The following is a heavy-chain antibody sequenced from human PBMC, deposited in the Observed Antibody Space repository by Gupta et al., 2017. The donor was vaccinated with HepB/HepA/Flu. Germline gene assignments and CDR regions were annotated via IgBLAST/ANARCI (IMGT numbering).Heavy chain of an antibody. CDR1: GFKFDDYA. D-gene: IGHD1-14*01. V-gene: IGHV3-43*02. CDR3: AKERSRIIDY. CDR2: VTWDGRDT. J-gene: IGHJ4*02. Sequence: QLVESGGGVVRPGGSLRLSCAASGFKFDDYAMHWVRQVPGKRPEWVSLVTWDGRDTFYADSVKGRFTISRDNTRNSLELQMNSLRPDDTALYYCAKERSRIIDYWGQGTLVTVSS.